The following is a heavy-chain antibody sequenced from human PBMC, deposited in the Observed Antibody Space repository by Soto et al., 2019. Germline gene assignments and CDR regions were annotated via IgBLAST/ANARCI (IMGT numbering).Heavy chain of an antibody. CDR1: GYTFTTYG. D-gene: IGHD6-13*01. Sequence: QVQLVQSGAEVKKPGASVKVSCKASGYTFTTYGISWVRQAPGQGLEWMGWISAYRGSTKFAQKLQGRATMTTDTSTTTAYMELRSLTSDDTAVYYCARDFTKSSSWPYYFDYWGQGTLVTVSS. J-gene: IGHJ4*02. CDR2: ISAYRGST. CDR3: ARDFTKSSSWPYYFDY. V-gene: IGHV1-18*01.